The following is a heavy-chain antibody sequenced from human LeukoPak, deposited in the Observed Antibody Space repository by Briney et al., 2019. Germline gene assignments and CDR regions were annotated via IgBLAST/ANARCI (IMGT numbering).Heavy chain of an antibody. Sequence: GGSLRLSCAASGFTFSSYSMNWVRQAPGKGLEWVSYISSSSSTIYYADSVKGRFTISRDNAKNSLYLQMNSLRAEDTAVYYCAREYYDSSGYYYGSVDYWGQGTLVTVSS. D-gene: IGHD3-22*01. CDR2: ISSSSSTI. J-gene: IGHJ4*02. V-gene: IGHV3-48*04. CDR3: AREYYDSSGYYYGSVDY. CDR1: GFTFSSYS.